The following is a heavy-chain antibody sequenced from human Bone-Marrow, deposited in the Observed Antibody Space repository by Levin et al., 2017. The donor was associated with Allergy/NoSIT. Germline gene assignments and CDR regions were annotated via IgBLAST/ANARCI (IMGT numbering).Heavy chain of an antibody. V-gene: IGHV4-39*01. CDR3: ARIDSGSSTGYMDV. Sequence: SETLSLTCTVSGGSISSSSYYWGWVRQPPGKGLEWIGSIYYSGSTYYNPSLKSRVTISVDTSKNQFSLKLSSVTAADTAVYYCARIDSGSSTGYMDVWGKGTTVTVSS. CDR1: GGSISSSSYY. D-gene: IGHD3-10*01. CDR2: IYYSGST. J-gene: IGHJ6*03.